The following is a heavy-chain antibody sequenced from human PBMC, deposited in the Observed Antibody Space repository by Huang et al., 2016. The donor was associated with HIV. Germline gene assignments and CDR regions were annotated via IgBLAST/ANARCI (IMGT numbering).Heavy chain of an antibody. J-gene: IGHJ6*02. Sequence: QVQLVQSGAEVKKPGASVKVSCRASGYTFISYGVTWVRQAPGQGLEWRGWISPSDGYTNYAQQCQGRVTMTTDTSTNTVYMEVRSLRSDDTAVYYCARDLGTTVVPDGMDVWGQGTTVTVSS. CDR2: ISPSDGYT. CDR3: ARDLGTTVVPDGMDV. D-gene: IGHD4-17*01. V-gene: IGHV1-18*04. CDR1: GYTFISYG.